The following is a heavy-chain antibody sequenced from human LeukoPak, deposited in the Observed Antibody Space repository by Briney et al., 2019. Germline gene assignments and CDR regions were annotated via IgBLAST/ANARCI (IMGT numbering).Heavy chain of an antibody. CDR1: GYSFTSYW. Sequence: GESLKISCKGSGYSFTSYWIGWVRRMPGKGGEGMGIIYPGDSDTRYSPSFQGQVTISADKSISTAYLQWSSLKASDTAMYYRARRDDSSSYYHYWGQGTLVTVSS. CDR3: ARRDDSSSYYHY. CDR2: IYPGDSDT. V-gene: IGHV5-51*01. D-gene: IGHD3-22*01. J-gene: IGHJ4*02.